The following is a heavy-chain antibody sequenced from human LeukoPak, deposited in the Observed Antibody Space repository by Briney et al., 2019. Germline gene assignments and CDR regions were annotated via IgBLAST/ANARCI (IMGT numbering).Heavy chain of an antibody. Sequence: GGSLRLSCAASGFTFSSYGMHWVRQAPGKGLEWVAVISYDGSNKYYADSVKGRFTISRDNSKNTLYLQMNSLRAEDTAVYYCAKSFYTPRAAMAEDYWGQGTLVTVSS. CDR1: GFTFSSYG. CDR2: ISYDGSNK. V-gene: IGHV3-30*18. D-gene: IGHD5-18*01. J-gene: IGHJ4*02. CDR3: AKSFYTPRAAMAEDY.